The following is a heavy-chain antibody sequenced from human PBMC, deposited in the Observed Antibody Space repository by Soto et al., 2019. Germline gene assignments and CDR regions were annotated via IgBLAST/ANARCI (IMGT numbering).Heavy chain of an antibody. D-gene: IGHD3-10*01. J-gene: IGHJ4*02. CDR1: GFTVSSHA. Sequence: PGGSLRLSCEGSGFTVSSHAMTWIRQAPGKGLEWVSSISSSSSYIYYADSVKGRFTISRDNAKNSLYLQMNSLRAEDTAVYYCARDLDYYGSGRYYNGYLYYFDYWGQGTLVTVSS. V-gene: IGHV3-21*01. CDR2: ISSSSSYI. CDR3: ARDLDYYGSGRYYNGYLYYFDY.